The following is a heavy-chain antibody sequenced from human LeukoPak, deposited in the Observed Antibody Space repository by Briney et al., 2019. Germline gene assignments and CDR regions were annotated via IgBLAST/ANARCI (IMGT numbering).Heavy chain of an antibody. J-gene: IGHJ6*02. Sequence: GGSLRLSCAASGLTLRSYGMHWVRQAPGKGLEGVAFIRYDGSNKYYAESVKGRFTISRDNSKNTLYLQMNSLRAEDTAVYYCAKDREGNECSSTSCYWVVDYYYGMDVWGQGTTVTVSS. CDR3: AKDREGNECSSTSCYWVVDYYYGMDV. CDR1: GLTLRSYG. V-gene: IGHV3-30*02. CDR2: IRYDGSNK. D-gene: IGHD2-2*01.